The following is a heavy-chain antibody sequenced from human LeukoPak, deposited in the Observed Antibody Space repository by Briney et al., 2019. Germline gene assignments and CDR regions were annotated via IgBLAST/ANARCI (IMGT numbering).Heavy chain of an antibody. CDR3: ASNWAYDYVVQSY. V-gene: IGHV3-21*04. CDR2: ISSSSSYI. J-gene: IGHJ4*02. CDR1: GFTFSSYS. D-gene: IGHD3-16*01. Sequence: GGSLRLCCAASGFTFSSYSMNWVRQAPGKGLEWVSPISSSSSYIYYADSVKGRFTISRDNSKSTLYLQMNSLKAEDTAVYYCASNWAYDYVVQSYWGQGTLVTVSS.